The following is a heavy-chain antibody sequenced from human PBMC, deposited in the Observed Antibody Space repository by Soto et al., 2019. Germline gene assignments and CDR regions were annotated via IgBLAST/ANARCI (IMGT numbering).Heavy chain of an antibody. CDR1: GYSFTSYW. CDR3: TRGWLAQYYFDY. V-gene: IGHV5-51*01. J-gene: IGHJ4*02. D-gene: IGHD6-19*01. Sequence: GESLKISCKGYGYSFTSYWIAWVRQMPGKGLEWMGIIYPGDSDTRYSPSFQGQVTISADKSISTAYLQWSSLEASDTAMYYCTRGWLAQYYFDYWGQGTLVTVPS. CDR2: IYPGDSDT.